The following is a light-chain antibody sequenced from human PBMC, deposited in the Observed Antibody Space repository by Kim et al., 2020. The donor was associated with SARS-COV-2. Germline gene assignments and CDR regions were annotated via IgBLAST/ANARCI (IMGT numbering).Light chain of an antibody. CDR2: WAS. V-gene: IGKV4-1*01. J-gene: IGKJ1*01. CDR1: QSVLYSSNNNNY. Sequence: DIVLTQSPDSLAVSLGERATVNCKSSQSVLYSSNNNNYLAWYQQKPGQPPKLLIYWASTREFGVPERFSGSGSGTDFTLTISSLQAEDVAVYYCQQHYSAPWTFGQGTKVDIK. CDR3: QQHYSAPWT.